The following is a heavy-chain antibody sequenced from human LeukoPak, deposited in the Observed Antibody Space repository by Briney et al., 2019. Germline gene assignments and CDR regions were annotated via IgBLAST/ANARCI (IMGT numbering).Heavy chain of an antibody. CDR1: GYTFTGYY. D-gene: IGHD6-19*01. V-gene: IGHV1-2*02. CDR3: ARDDSLVAGIVYYFDY. J-gene: IGHJ4*02. Sequence: GASVKVSCKASGYTFTGYYMHWVRQAPGQGLEWMGWINPNSGGTNYAQKLQGRVTMTTDTSTSTAYMELRSLRSDDTAVYYCARDDSLVAGIVYYFDYWGQGTLVTVSS. CDR2: INPNSGGT.